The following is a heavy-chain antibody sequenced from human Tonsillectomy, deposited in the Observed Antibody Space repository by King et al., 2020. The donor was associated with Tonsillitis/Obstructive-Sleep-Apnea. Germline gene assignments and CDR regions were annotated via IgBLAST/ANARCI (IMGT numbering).Heavy chain of an antibody. CDR3: AKAPSGQRRLRLLEWYPLVV. CDR1: GFTFDDYA. CDR2: ISWNSGSV. Sequence: VQLVESGGGLVQPGRSLRLSCVASGFTFDDYAIHWVRQAPGKGLEWVSGISWNSGSVIYADSVKGRFTISRDNAKKSLYLQMNSLRPEDTALYYCAKAPSGQRRLRLLEWYPLVVWGEDTTVTLPS. D-gene: IGHD3-3*01. J-gene: IGHJ6*04. V-gene: IGHV3-9*01.